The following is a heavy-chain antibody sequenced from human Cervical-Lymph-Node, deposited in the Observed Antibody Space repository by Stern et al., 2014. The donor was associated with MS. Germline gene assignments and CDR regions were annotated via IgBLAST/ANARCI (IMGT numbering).Heavy chain of an antibody. CDR3: ALDPQY. CDR1: GFSFNTRGVG. D-gene: IGHD4-11*01. Sequence: QIPLEESGPTLVKPTQTLTLTCNFSGFSFNTRGVGVGWSRPSPGMELEWLALLYYNNKNRYRPYLRSRITTSKANSKNAVVTLMANMDPVDTARDYCALDPQYWGQGARVTVSS. CDR2: LYYNNKN. V-gene: IGHV2-5*01. J-gene: IGHJ4*02.